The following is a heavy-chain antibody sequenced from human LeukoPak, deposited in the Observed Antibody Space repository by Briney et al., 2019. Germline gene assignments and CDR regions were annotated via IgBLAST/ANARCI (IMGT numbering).Heavy chain of an antibody. V-gene: IGHV3-72*01. D-gene: IGHD4-17*01. CDR3: ARIAVTGYYFDY. Sequence: GGSLRLSCAASGFTFRDHYMDWVRQAPGKGLEWVGRTRNKANSYTTEYAASVKGRFTISRDVSKNSLYLQMDSLRTEDTAVYYCARIAVTGYYFDYWGQGTLVTVSS. CDR1: GFTFRDHY. CDR2: TRNKANSYTT. J-gene: IGHJ4*02.